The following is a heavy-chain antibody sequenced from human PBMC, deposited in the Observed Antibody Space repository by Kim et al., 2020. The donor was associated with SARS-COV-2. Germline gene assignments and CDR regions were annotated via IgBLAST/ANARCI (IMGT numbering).Heavy chain of an antibody. V-gene: IGHV3-23*01. D-gene: IGHD2-15*01. CDR1: GFTFSTYV. Sequence: GGSLRLSCAASGFTFSTYVMSWVRQAPGKGLEWVSTISGSGGTTYYADSVNGRFTISRDNSKNTLYLQMNSLRAEDTAVYYCARPTGPFCNGDSWLNGWGQGTLVTVSS. CDR2: ISGSGGTT. CDR3: ARPTGPFCNGDSWLNG. J-gene: IGHJ4*01.